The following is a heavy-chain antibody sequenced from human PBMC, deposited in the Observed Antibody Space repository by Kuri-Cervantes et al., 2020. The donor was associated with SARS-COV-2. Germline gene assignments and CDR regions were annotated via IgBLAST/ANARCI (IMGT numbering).Heavy chain of an antibody. J-gene: IGHJ4*03. Sequence: SVKVSCKASGGTFSSYTISWVRQAPGQGLEWMGRIIPILGIANYAQKFQGRVTITADKSTSTAYMELSSLRSEDTAVYYCATAVITFGGVIALFDYWGQGTTVTVSS. D-gene: IGHD3-16*02. CDR1: GGTFSSYT. V-gene: IGHV1-69*02. CDR2: IIPILGIA. CDR3: ATAVITFGGVIALFDY.